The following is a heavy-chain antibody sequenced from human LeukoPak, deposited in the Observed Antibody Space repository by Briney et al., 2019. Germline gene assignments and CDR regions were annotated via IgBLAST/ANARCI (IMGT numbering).Heavy chain of an antibody. CDR2: IKSKSDGETI. CDR1: GFTFSNAW. V-gene: IGHV3-15*01. CDR3: TTDMDR. Sequence: GGSLRLSCTASGFTFSNAWMSWVRQAPGKGLEWVGRIKSKSDGETIDYAAHVQGRLSISRDDSKNTLYLQMNSLKTEDTAVYYCTTDMDRWGQGTLVIVSS. J-gene: IGHJ5*02.